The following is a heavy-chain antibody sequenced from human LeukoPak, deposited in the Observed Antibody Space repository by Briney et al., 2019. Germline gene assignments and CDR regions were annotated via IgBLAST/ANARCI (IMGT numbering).Heavy chain of an antibody. CDR3: AKGHSGSFYYLDY. J-gene: IGHJ4*02. D-gene: IGHD1-26*01. CDR1: GFTFSNFG. V-gene: IGHV3-30*18. CDR2: LSYDGSSK. Sequence: PGGSLRLSCAASGFTFSNFGMHWVRQAPGKGLEWVATLSYDGSSKYYADAVKGRSTISRDTSKNTLYLQMNSLTAEDTAMYYCAKGHSGSFYYLDYWGQGTLVTVSS.